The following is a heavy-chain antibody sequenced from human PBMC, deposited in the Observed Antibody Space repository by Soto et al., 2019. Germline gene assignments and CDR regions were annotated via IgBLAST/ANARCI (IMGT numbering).Heavy chain of an antibody. CDR2: ISSSSSYT. D-gene: IGHD4-17*01. CDR1: GFTFSDYY. V-gene: IGHV3-11*06. Sequence: QVQLVESGGGLVKPGGSLRLSCAAAGFTFSDYYMSWIRQAPGKGLEWVSYISSSSSYTNYADSVKGRFTISSDNAKNSLYLQMNSLRAEDTAVYYCASGYGDYSADYWGQGTMVTVSS. CDR3: ASGYGDYSADY. J-gene: IGHJ4*02.